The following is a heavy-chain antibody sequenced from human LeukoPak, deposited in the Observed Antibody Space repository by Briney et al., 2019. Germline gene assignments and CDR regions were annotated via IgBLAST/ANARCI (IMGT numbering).Heavy chain of an antibody. CDR2: MNPNSGNT. V-gene: IGHV1-8*03. D-gene: IGHD2-21*02. CDR3: ARANHCGGDCYSYYYYYGMDV. Sequence: ASVKVSCKASGYTFTSYDINWVRQATGQGLEWMGWMNPNSGNTGYAQKFQGRVTITRNTSISTAYMELSSLRSEDTAVYYCARANHCGGDCYSYYYYYGMDVWGQGTTVTVSS. CDR1: GYTFTSYD. J-gene: IGHJ6*02.